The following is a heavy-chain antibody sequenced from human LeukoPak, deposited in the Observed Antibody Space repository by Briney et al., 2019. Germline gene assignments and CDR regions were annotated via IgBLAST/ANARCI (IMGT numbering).Heavy chain of an antibody. CDR2: IYTSGST. Sequence: SETLSLTCTVSGGSISSYYWSWIRQPAGKGLEWIGRIYTSGSTNYNPSLKSRVTMSVDTSKNQFSLKLSSVTAADTAVYYCARDIPGSGWFYYYYMDVWGKGTTVTVSS. CDR1: GGSISSYY. D-gene: IGHD6-19*01. CDR3: ARDIPGSGWFYYYYMDV. V-gene: IGHV4-4*07. J-gene: IGHJ6*03.